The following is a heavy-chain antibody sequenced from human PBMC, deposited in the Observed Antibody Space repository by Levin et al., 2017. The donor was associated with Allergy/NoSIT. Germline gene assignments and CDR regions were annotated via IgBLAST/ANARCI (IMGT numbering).Heavy chain of an antibody. CDR3: AREPYITMIVVVHVADAFDI. Sequence: GSLRLSCTVSGGSISSSSYYWGWIRQPPGKGLEWIGSIYYSGSTYYNPSLKSRVTISVDTSKNQFSLKLSSVTAADTAVYYCAREPYITMIVVVHVADAFDIWGQGTMVTVSS. CDR1: GGSISSSSYY. J-gene: IGHJ3*02. CDR2: IYYSGST. D-gene: IGHD3-22*01. V-gene: IGHV4-39*07.